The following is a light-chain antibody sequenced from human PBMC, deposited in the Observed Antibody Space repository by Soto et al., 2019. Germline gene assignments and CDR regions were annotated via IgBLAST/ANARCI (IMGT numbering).Light chain of an antibody. CDR3: AAWDDSLNGQVV. CDR2: SNN. J-gene: IGLJ2*01. CDR1: SSNIGSNT. V-gene: IGLV1-44*01. Sequence: QSALTQPPSASGTPGQRVTISCSGSSSNIGSNTVNWYQQLPGTAPKLLIYSNNQRPSGVPDRFSSSKSGTSASLAISGLQSEDEADYYCAAWDDSLNGQVVFGGGTKVTVL.